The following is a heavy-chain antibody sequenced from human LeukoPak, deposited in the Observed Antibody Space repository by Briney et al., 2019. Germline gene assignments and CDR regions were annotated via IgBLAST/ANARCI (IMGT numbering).Heavy chain of an antibody. V-gene: IGHV3-7*01. J-gene: IGHJ4*02. CDR2: IKEDGSEE. CDR1: GFTFSDYY. D-gene: IGHD3-10*01. CDR3: VRLPLARFGELLISPFDY. Sequence: GGSLRLSCAASGFTFSDYYMSWIRQAPGKGLEWVANIKEDGSEEYYVDSVKGRFTISRDNAKNSLYLQMNSLRAEDTAVYYCVRLPLARFGELLISPFDYWGQGTLVTVSS.